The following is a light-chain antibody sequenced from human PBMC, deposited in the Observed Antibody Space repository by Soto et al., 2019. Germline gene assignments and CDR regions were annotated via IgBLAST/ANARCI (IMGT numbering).Light chain of an antibody. Sequence: EIVLTQSPGTLSLSPGERATLSCRASQSVSSSSYLAWYQQKPGQAPRLLFYGSSSRATGIPDRFSGSGSATDFTLTISRLEPEDFALYYCLQYGSSPSYTFGQGTKLEIK. CDR1: QSVSSSSY. J-gene: IGKJ2*01. CDR2: GSS. V-gene: IGKV3-20*01. CDR3: LQYGSSPSYT.